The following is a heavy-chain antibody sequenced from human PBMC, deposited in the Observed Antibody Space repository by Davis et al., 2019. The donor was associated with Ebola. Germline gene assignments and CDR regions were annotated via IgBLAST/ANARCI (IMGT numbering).Heavy chain of an antibody. J-gene: IGHJ5*02. CDR1: GGSISSGSYY. CDR3: ARVDYGDYVRWFDP. V-gene: IGHV4-61*09. D-gene: IGHD4-17*01. CDR2: IYTSGST. Sequence: LRLSCTVSGGSISSGSYYWSWIRQPAGKGLEWIGHIYTSGSTNYNPSLKSRVTISVDTSKNQFSLKLSSVTAADTAVYYCARVDYGDYVRWFDPWGQGTLVTVSS.